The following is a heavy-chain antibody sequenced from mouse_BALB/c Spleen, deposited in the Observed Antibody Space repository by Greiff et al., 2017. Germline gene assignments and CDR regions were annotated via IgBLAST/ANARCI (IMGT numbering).Heavy chain of an antibody. J-gene: IGHJ4*01. Sequence: EVQVVESGGGLVKPGGSLKLSCAASGFTFSDYYMYWVRQTPEKRLEWVATISDGGSYTYYPDSVKGRFTISRDNAKNNLYLQMSSLKSEDTAMYYCARDREGWSYAMDYWGQGTSVTVSS. CDR1: GFTFSDYY. CDR2: ISDGGSYT. CDR3: ARDREGWSYAMDY. D-gene: IGHD1-1*02. V-gene: IGHV5-4*02.